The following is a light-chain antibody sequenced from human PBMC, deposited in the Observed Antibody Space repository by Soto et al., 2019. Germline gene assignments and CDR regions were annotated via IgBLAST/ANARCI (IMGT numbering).Light chain of an antibody. CDR3: QQYNNWSPPRT. V-gene: IGKV3-15*01. CDR1: QSVSSN. Sequence: EIVMTQSPATLSVSPGERATLSCRASQSVSSNLAWYQQKPRQAPRLLIYGASTRATGNPASFSGSGSGTESTLTISSLQSEDFSVYYCQQYNNWSPPRTFGQGTKVEIK. J-gene: IGKJ1*01. CDR2: GAS.